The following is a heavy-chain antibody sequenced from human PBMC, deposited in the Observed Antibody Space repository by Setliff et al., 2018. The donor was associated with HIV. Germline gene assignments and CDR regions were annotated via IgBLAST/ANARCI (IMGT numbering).Heavy chain of an antibody. D-gene: IGHD2-2*01. CDR3: ARASRYCSRTSCHGDWFDP. CDR1: GYTYTSYG. CDR2: INTNTGNP. V-gene: IGHV7-4-1*02. Sequence: ASVKVSCKASGYTYTSYGISWVRQAPGQGLEWMGWINTNTGNPTYAQGFTGRFVFSLDTSVSTAYLQISSLKAEDTAVYYCARASRYCSRTSCHGDWFDPWGQGTLVTVSS. J-gene: IGHJ5*02.